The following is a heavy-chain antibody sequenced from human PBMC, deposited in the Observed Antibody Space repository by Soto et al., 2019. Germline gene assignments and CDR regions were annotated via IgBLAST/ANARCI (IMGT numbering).Heavy chain of an antibody. CDR1: GFNFKKFA. D-gene: IGHD6-19*01. CDR2: ISCCGGST. CDR3: AKADGEQWLIPHLDN. V-gene: IGHV3-23*01. J-gene: IGHJ4*02. Sequence: EVQLLESGGGVVQPGGSLRLSCVASGFNFKKFAMAWVRQAPGEGLEWVSGISCCGGSTSYAYSVKGRFSTARDDSKNTLSLQMNGLRVEDTAKYFCAKADGEQWLIPHLDNWGQGTLVTVS.